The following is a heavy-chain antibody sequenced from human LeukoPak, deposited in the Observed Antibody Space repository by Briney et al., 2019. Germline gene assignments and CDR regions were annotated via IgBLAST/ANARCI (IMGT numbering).Heavy chain of an antibody. CDR2: IKQDGSEK. CDR1: GFTFSSYG. D-gene: IGHD6-13*01. J-gene: IGHJ4*02. CDR3: ARSGTSSTWAHFDY. Sequence: GGSLRLSCAASGFTFSSYGMTWVRQAPGKGLEWVAKIKQDGSEKYYVDSVKGRFTISRDNAKNSLYLQMNSLGAEDTAVYYCARSGTSSTWAHFDYWGQGTLVTVSS. V-gene: IGHV3-7*05.